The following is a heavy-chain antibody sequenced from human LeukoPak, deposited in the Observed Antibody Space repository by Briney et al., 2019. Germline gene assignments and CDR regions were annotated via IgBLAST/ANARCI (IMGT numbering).Heavy chain of an antibody. Sequence: SSETLSLTCAVYGGSFSGYYWSWIRQPPGKGLEWIGEINHSGSTNYNPSLKRRVTISVDTSKNQFSLTLSSVTGADTAVYYCASLVYYYSSGYKESIPNQDEYAFDIWGQGTMVTVSS. J-gene: IGHJ3*02. D-gene: IGHD3-22*01. V-gene: IGHV4-34*01. CDR3: ASLVYYYSSGYKESIPNQDEYAFDI. CDR1: GGSFSGYY. CDR2: INHSGST.